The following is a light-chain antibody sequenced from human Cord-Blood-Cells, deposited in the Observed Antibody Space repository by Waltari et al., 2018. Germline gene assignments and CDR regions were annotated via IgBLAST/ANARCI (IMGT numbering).Light chain of an antibody. CDR3: QQSYSTPLT. CDR2: AAS. CDR1: QSISSY. J-gene: IGKJ4*01. V-gene: IGKV1-39*01. Sequence: DRVTITCRASQSISSYLNWYQQKPGKAPKLLIYAASSLQSGVPSRFSGSGTGTDCTLTSSSLQPEDFATYYCQQSYSTPLTFGGGTKVEIK.